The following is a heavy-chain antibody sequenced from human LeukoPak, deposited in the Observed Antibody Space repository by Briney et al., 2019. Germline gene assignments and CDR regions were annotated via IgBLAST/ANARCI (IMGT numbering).Heavy chain of an antibody. D-gene: IGHD1-26*01. Sequence: GASVKVSCKASGYTFTSYDINWVRQATGQGLEWMGWMNPNSGNTGYAQKFQGRVTMTRNTSISTAYMELSSLRSEDTAVYYCARTVGATNCFHPWGQGTLVTVSS. V-gene: IGHV1-8*01. CDR3: ARTVGATNCFHP. J-gene: IGHJ5*02. CDR1: GYTFTSYD. CDR2: MNPNSGNT.